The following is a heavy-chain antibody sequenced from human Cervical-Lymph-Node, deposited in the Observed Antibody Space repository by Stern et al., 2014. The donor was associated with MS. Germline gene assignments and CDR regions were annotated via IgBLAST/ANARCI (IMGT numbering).Heavy chain of an antibody. CDR3: ARHSVGVKDFDA. V-gene: IGHV4-59*01. J-gene: IGHJ4*02. CDR1: GGSIRTFS. Sequence: LVESGPGMVKPSETLSLTCTVSGGSIRTFSWSWIRQTPGRGLEWTGCIYYICATTHYPSLKSRGAMSVDTSKSQLSRRLHSVTAADTAVYYCARHSVGVKDFDAWGQGTLVTVSS. D-gene: IGHD4-23*01. CDR2: IYYICAT.